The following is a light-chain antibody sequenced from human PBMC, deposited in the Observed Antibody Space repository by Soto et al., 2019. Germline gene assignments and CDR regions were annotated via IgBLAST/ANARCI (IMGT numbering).Light chain of an antibody. J-gene: IGKJ5*01. CDR2: GAS. V-gene: IGKV3-20*01. CDR3: QHYGSSPIT. CDR1: QSVSSSY. Sequence: LTLPRATVPLSLKERHTRSCRASQSVSSSYLAWYKQKPGQAPRLLIYGASSRATGIPDRFSGSGYGTDYTLAISRLEPEDLAVYYWQHYGSSPITFPQGTRLEIK.